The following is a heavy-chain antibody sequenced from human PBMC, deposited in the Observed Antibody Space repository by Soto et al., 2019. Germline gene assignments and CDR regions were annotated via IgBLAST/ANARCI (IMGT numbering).Heavy chain of an antibody. CDR1: GYIFTGYY. Sequence: ASVKVSCKASGYIFTGYYLHWVRQAPGQGLEWMGWINTNSGVTNYAQNFQGRVTMTRDTSTTTAYMELSRLTSDDAAVYYCAREVSYYDTRGFDPWGPGTLVTVSS. CDR2: INTNSGVT. V-gene: IGHV1-2*02. D-gene: IGHD3-22*01. J-gene: IGHJ5*02. CDR3: AREVSYYDTRGFDP.